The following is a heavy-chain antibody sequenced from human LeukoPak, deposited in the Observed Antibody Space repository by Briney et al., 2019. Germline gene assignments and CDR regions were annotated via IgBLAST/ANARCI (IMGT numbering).Heavy chain of an antibody. Sequence: GASVKVSCKASGYTFTSYGISWVRQAPGQGLEWMGGIIPIFGTANYAQKFQGRVTITADESTSTAYMELSSLRSEDTAVYYCARAGYYYGSGSSNFDYWGQGTLVTVSS. D-gene: IGHD3-10*01. CDR1: GYTFTSYG. CDR3: ARAGYYYGSGSSNFDY. V-gene: IGHV1-69*13. CDR2: IIPIFGTA. J-gene: IGHJ4*02.